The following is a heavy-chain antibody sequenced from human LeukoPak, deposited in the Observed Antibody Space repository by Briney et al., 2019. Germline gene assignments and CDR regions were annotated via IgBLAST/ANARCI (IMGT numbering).Heavy chain of an antibody. J-gene: IGHJ4*02. D-gene: IGHD4-17*01. CDR3: ARTIDYGDSEVLDY. CDR2: NSACNGNT. V-gene: IGHV1-18*01. Sequence: GASVKVSCKASGYTFSSYGVSWVRQAPGQGLEWMGWNSACNGNTNYAQKVQGRVTMTTDTSTSTAYMDLRSLRSDDTVVYYCARTIDYGDSEVLDYWGQGTLVTVSS. CDR1: GYTFSSYG.